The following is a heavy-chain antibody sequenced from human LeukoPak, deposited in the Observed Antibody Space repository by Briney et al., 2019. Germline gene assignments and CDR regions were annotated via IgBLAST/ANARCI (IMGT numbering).Heavy chain of an antibody. CDR2: IIPIFGTA. CDR3: ARDDLTIFGVVTPPGFDY. CDR1: GGTFISYA. J-gene: IGHJ4*02. D-gene: IGHD3-3*01. V-gene: IGHV1-69*05. Sequence: ASVKVSCKASGGTFISYAISWVRQAPGQGLEWMGRIIPIFGTANYAQKFQGRVTITTDESTSTAYMELSSLRSEDTAVYYCARDDLTIFGVVTPPGFDYWGQGTLVTVSS.